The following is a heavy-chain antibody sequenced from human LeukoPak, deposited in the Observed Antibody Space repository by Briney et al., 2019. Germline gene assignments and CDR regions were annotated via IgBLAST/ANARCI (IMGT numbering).Heavy chain of an antibody. CDR2: IYASGNT. V-gene: IGHV4-4*07. CDR3: AKKALPGNWFDP. CDR1: GDSISTYY. J-gene: IGHJ5*02. Sequence: SETLSLTCTVSGDSISTYYWSWIRQPAGKGLEWIGRIYASGNTNYNPSLKSRVTMSLDTSKNQFSLNLSSVTAADTAMYYCAKKALPGNWFDPWGQGTLVTVSS.